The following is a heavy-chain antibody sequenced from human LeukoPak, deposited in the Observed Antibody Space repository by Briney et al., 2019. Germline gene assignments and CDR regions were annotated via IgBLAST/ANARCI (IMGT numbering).Heavy chain of an antibody. J-gene: IGHJ5*02. Sequence: PGGSLRLSCSVSGFTFSTYVMHWVRQAPGKGLEYVSAISSNGDNTYYADSVKGRFTISRDNSKNTLYLQMNSLRAEDTAVYYCAKGVGWFDPWGQGTLVTVSS. V-gene: IGHV3-64*04. CDR1: GFTFSTYV. CDR2: ISSNGDNT. CDR3: AKGVGWFDP.